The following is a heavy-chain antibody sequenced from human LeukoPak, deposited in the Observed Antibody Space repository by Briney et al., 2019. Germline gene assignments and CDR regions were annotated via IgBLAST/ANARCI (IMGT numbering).Heavy chain of an antibody. CDR3: ARARYFGSGTFFDL. Sequence: GESLKISCQASGYSITSDWIGWVRQMPGKGLEWMAIIYPADSDTRYNPSFQGRVTISADKSVNTTYLQWSSLKASDTAMYYCARARYFGSGTFFDLWGQGTLVTVSS. V-gene: IGHV5-51*01. J-gene: IGHJ4*02. CDR2: IYPADSDT. CDR1: GYSITSDW. D-gene: IGHD3-10*01.